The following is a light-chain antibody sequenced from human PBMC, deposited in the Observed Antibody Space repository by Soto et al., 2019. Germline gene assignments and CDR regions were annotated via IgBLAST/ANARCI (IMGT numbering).Light chain of an antibody. J-gene: IGLJ1*01. V-gene: IGLV2-14*01. CDR1: ISDVGGYSY. Sequence: ALTQPASVSGSPGQSITISCTGTISDVGGYSYVSWYQQHPGKAPKLIIYEVNYRPSGVSNRFSGSKSGNTASLTISGLQAEDEADYYCSSFTSTSTYVFGTGTKVTVL. CDR3: SSFTSTSTYV. CDR2: EVN.